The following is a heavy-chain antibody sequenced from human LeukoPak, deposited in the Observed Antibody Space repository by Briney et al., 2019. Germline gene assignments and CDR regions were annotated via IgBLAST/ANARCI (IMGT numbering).Heavy chain of an antibody. CDR1: GYSISSGYH. Sequence: SETLSLTCTVSGYSISSGYHWGWIRQPPGKGLEWIGSIYHSGSTYYNPSLKSRVTISVDTSKNQFSLKLSSVTAADTAVYYCAVEAASYYFDYWGQGTLVTVSS. CDR2: IYHSGST. CDR3: AVEAASYYFDY. J-gene: IGHJ4*02. D-gene: IGHD6-13*01. V-gene: IGHV4-38-2*02.